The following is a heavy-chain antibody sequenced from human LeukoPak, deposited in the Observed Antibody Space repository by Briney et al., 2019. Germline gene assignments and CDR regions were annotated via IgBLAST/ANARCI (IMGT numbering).Heavy chain of an antibody. J-gene: IGHJ4*02. CDR2: ISGRGGST. D-gene: IGHD3-16*02. CDR1: GFTVSTNS. Sequence: PGGSLRLSCTVSGFTVSTNSMSWVRQAPGKGLEWVSAISGRGGSTYYADSVKGRFTISRDNSKNTLYLQMNSLRAEDTAVYYCAKGTTFGGVIVANYFDYWGQGTLVTVSS. V-gene: IGHV3-23*01. CDR3: AKGTTFGGVIVANYFDY.